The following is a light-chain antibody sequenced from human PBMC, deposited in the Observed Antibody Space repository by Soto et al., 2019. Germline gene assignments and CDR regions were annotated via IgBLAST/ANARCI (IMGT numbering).Light chain of an antibody. V-gene: IGKV1-39*01. CDR1: QTDYRF. CDR2: GTS. Sequence: DIQMTQSPSSLSASVGDRVTLTCRASQTDYRFLNWYQHKPGTAPKLLIYGTSTLQRGVPSRFSGSGSATDFTLTITSLQPEDFATYYCQQNYIRPLTFGGGTRVEL. J-gene: IGKJ4*01. CDR3: QQNYIRPLT.